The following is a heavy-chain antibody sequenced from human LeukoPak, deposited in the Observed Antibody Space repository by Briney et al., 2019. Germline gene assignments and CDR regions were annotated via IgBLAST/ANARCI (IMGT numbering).Heavy chain of an antibody. J-gene: IGHJ4*02. CDR1: GFTFSGYR. V-gene: IGHV3-21*01. CDR2: ISSGSTYI. Sequence: GGSLRLSCAASGFTFSGYRMNWVRQAPGKGLEWVSSISSGSTYINYADSVKGRFTISRDNAKNSLYLQMNSLRAEDTAVYYCARDLGSGYVFFDYWGQGTLVTVSS. CDR3: ARDLGSGYVFFDY. D-gene: IGHD5-12*01.